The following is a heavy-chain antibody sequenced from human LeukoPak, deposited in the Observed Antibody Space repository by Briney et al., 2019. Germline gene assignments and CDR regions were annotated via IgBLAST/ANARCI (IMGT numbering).Heavy chain of an antibody. CDR1: GGSISSSSYY. CDR2: MYYTGST. Sequence: SETLSLTCTVSGGSISSSSYYWGWIRQPPGKGLEWIGSMYYTGSTYYNPSLKSRVTISVDTSKNQFSLKLSSVTAADTAVYYCARPGEYYYDSSGYYYSYFQHWGQGTLVTVSS. V-gene: IGHV4-39*01. J-gene: IGHJ1*01. CDR3: ARPGEYYYDSSGYYYSYFQH. D-gene: IGHD3-22*01.